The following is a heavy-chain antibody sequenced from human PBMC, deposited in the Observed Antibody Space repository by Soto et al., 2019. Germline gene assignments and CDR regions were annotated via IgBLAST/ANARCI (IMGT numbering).Heavy chain of an antibody. CDR1: GYTFTNYW. V-gene: IGHV5-51*01. J-gene: IGHJ6*02. Sequence: EVQLVQSGAEVKKPGESLKISCKGSGYTFTNYWIGWVRQMPGKGLERMGIIYPGDSDTKYNPSFQGQVTISADKSITTTYLQWSSLKASDTAIYYCAASIFYYGMDVWGQGTTVTVSS. CDR3: AASIFYYGMDV. CDR2: IYPGDSDT.